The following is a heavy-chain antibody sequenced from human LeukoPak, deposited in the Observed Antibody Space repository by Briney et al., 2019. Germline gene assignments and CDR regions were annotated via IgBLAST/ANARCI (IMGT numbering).Heavy chain of an antibody. D-gene: IGHD2-8*02. CDR1: GFTFANHW. Sequence: GSLRLSCVASGFTFANHWMSWVRQAPGKGPEWVANIKQDESKTYYLDSVKGRFTISRDNAKNSLYLQINSLRAEDTAVYYCTRETSLYCSGNDCYWAFDRWGQGTLVTVSS. CDR3: TRETSLYCSGNDCYWAFDR. CDR2: IKQDESKT. J-gene: IGHJ5*02. V-gene: IGHV3-7*01.